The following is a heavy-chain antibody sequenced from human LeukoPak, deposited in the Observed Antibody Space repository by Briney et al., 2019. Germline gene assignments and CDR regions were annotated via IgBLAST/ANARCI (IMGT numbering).Heavy chain of an antibody. J-gene: IGHJ4*02. CDR2: IYTSGST. CDR3: ARDTRPVV. CDR1: GDCIGTGSSY. D-gene: IGHD6-25*01. Sequence: SQTLSLTCTVSGDCIGTGSSYWSWIRQPAGKGLEWIGRIYTSGSTNYNPSLKSRVTISVDTSKNQFSLKLSSVTAADTAVYYCARDTRPVVWGQGTLVTVSS. V-gene: IGHV4-61*02.